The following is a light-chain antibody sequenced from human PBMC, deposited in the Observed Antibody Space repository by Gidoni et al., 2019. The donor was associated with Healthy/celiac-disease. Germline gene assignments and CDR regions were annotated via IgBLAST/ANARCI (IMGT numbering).Light chain of an antibody. Sequence: DIQMTQPPSSLSASVGDRVTITCRASQSISSSLNWYQQKPGKAPKLLIYAASSLQSGVPSRFSGSGSGTDFTLTISSLQPEDFATYYCQQSYSTPRTFGQGTKLEIK. V-gene: IGKV1-39*01. J-gene: IGKJ2*01. CDR2: AAS. CDR1: QSISSS. CDR3: QQSYSTPRT.